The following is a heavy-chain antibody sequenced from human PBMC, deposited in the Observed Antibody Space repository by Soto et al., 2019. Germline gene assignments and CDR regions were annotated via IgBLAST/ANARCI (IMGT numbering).Heavy chain of an antibody. J-gene: IGHJ6*02. CDR3: ARSIRGTRRFNGMDV. D-gene: IGHD1-20*01. CDR2: IERDDDDK. CDR1: GFSLTSPGMC. Sequence: SGPTLVNPTETLTLTCTFSGFSLTSPGMCVSWIRQSPGKALEWLALIERDDDDKSYSTSLKTRLTISKDTRKNQVVLTMANMEPADTATYYCARSIRGTRRFNGMDVWGQGSTMTL. V-gene: IGHV2-70*13.